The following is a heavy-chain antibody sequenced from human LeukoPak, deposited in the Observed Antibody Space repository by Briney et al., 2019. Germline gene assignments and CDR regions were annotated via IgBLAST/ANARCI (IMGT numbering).Heavy chain of an antibody. CDR3: ARDAQRGFDYSNSLRY. CDR1: GFTFSHYG. D-gene: IGHD4-11*01. CDR2: IWSDASNQ. J-gene: IGHJ4*01. V-gene: IGHV3-33*01. Sequence: PGRPLRLSCTTSGFTFSHYGMHWVRQAPGKGLEWVAVIWSDASNQYYADSVKGRFTISRDDSQKTVYLQMNSLRPEDTAVYYCARDAQRGFDYSNSLRYWGHGALVTV.